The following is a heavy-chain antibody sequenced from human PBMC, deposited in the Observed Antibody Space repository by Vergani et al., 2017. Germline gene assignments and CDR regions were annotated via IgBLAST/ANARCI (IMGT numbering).Heavy chain of an antibody. CDR2: ISYDGSNK. J-gene: IGHJ6*02. Sequence: QVQLVESGGGVVQPGRSLRLSCAASGFTFSSYAMHWVRQAPGKGLEWVAVISYDGSNKYYADSVKGRFTISRDNSKNTRYLQMNSLRAEETAVYYCARDSEPIDIAARPHYYYYGMDVWGQGTTVTVSS. CDR3: ARDSEPIDIAARPHYYYYGMDV. V-gene: IGHV3-30*01. D-gene: IGHD6-6*01. CDR1: GFTFSSYA.